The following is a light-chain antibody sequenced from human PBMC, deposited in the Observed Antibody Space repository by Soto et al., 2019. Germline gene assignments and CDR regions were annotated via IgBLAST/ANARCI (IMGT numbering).Light chain of an antibody. Sequence: DIPMTQFPSSLSASVGDRVTITCRATQPISNSLNWYQQRPGKAPNVLIYGSSTLQSGVPSRFSGSGSGTDFTLTINSLPPEDSATYFCQESHTFLWGTFGQGTKV. V-gene: IGKV1-39*01. J-gene: IGKJ1*01. CDR2: GSS. CDR1: QPISNS. CDR3: QESHTFLWGT.